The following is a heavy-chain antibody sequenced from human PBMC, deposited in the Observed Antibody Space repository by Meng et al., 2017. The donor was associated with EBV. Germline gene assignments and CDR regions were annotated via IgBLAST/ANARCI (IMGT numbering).Heavy chain of an antibody. CDR1: GGSVSSGSDY. D-gene: IGHD4-17*01. J-gene: IGHJ5*02. Sequence: QVQLQESGPGLVKPSETLSLTCTVSGGSVSSGSDYWSWIRQPSGKGLEWIGYIYYSGSTNYNPSLKSRVTISVDTSKNQFSLKLSSVTAADTAVYYCARGRYYGDYFWFDPWGQGTLVTVSS. CDR2: IYYSGST. V-gene: IGHV4-61*01. CDR3: ARGRYYGDYFWFDP.